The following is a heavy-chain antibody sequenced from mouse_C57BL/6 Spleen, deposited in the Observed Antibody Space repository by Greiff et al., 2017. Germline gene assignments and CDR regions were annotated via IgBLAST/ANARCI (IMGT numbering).Heavy chain of an antibody. CDR2: INPNNGGT. CDR1: GYTFTDYY. V-gene: IGHV1-26*01. Sequence: ELQLQQSGPELVKPGASVKISCKSSGYTFTDYYMNWVKQSHGKSLEWIGDINPNNGGTSYNQKFKGKATLTVDKSSSTAYMELRSLTSEDSAVYYCAGDYDYGSLFDYGGQGTTLTVSS. J-gene: IGHJ2*01. D-gene: IGHD2-4*01. CDR3: AGDYDYGSLFDY.